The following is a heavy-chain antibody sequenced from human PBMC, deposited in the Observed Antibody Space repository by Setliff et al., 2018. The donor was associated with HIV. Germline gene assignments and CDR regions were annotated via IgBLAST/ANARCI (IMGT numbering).Heavy chain of an antibody. J-gene: IGHJ4*02. CDR3: AKGQLPYCTNGVCYAIDY. CDR2: ISYDGSDK. CDR1: GFTFSNYA. D-gene: IGHD2-8*01. V-gene: IGHV3-30*01. Sequence: PGGSLRLSCAASGFTFSNYAMHWVRQAPGKGLEWLAVISYDGSDKYYADSVKGRFTISRDNSKNTLYLQMNSLRAEDTAVYYCAKGQLPYCTNGVCYAIDYWGQGTLVTVSS.